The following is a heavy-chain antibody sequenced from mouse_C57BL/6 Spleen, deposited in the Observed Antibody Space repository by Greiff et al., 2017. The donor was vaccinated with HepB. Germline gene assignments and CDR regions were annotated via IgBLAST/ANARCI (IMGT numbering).Heavy chain of an antibody. CDR3: ARGHYYGSSLWYFDV. D-gene: IGHD1-1*01. Sequence: EVQWVESGGGLVKPGGSLKLSCAASGFTFSDYGMHWVRQAPEKGLEWVAYISSGSSTIYYADTVKGRFTISRDNAKNTLFLQMTSLRSEDTAMYYCARGHYYGSSLWYFDVWGTGTTVTVSS. V-gene: IGHV5-17*01. CDR2: ISSGSSTI. J-gene: IGHJ1*03. CDR1: GFTFSDYG.